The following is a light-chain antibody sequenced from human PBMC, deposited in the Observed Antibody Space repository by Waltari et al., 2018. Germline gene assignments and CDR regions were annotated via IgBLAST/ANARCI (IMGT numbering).Light chain of an antibody. J-gene: IGKJ2*01. Sequence: DIQMTQSPSTLSASVGDRVTIICRASQTVHNWVAWYQQKPGAAPKLLIYKTSTLQSGVPSRFSGSGSGTEFTLTVSSLQPDDFATYYCQQYDAGSTFGQGTQPEI. CDR1: QTVHNW. CDR2: KTS. CDR3: QQYDAGST. V-gene: IGKV1-5*03.